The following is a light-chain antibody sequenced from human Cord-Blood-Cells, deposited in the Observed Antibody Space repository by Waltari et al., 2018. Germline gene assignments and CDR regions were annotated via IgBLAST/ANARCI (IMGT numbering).Light chain of an antibody. J-gene: IGKJ4*01. CDR3: QQRSNWLLT. V-gene: IGKV3-11*01. CDR2: DAS. CDR1: QSVSSY. Sequence: EIVLTQSPATLSLSPGERATLSGRASQSVSSYLAWYQQKPGQAPRLLIYDASNRATGIPARFIGSGSGTDCTLTISSLEPEDLAVYYCQQRSNWLLTFGGGTKVEIK.